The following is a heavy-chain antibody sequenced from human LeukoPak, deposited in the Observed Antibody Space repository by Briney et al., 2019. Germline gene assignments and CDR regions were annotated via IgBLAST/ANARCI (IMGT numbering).Heavy chain of an antibody. Sequence: PGGSLRLSCAASGFTFSSYWMSWVRQAPGKGLEWVANIKQDGSEKYYVDSVKGRFTISRDNAKNSLYLQMNSLRAEDTAVYYCATYDSSGYYVGLCDYWGQGTLVTVSS. V-gene: IGHV3-7*01. J-gene: IGHJ4*02. CDR2: IKQDGSEK. CDR1: GFTFSSYW. CDR3: ATYDSSGYYVGLCDY. D-gene: IGHD3-22*01.